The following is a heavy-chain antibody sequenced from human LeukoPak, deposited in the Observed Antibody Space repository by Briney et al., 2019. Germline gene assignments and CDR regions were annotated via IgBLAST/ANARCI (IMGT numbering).Heavy chain of an antibody. V-gene: IGHV4-34*01. Sequence: SETLSLTCAVYGGSFSGYYWSWIRQPPGKGLEWIGEINHSGSTNYNPSLKSRVTISVDTSKNQFSLKLSSVTAADTAVYYCARVSKVLDYGINWFDPWGQGTLVTVSS. CDR1: GGSFSGYY. D-gene: IGHD4-17*01. CDR3: ARVSKVLDYGINWFDP. CDR2: INHSGST. J-gene: IGHJ5*02.